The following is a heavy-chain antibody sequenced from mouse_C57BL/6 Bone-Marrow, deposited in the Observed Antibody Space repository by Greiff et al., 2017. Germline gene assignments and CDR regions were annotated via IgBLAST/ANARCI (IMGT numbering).Heavy chain of an antibody. CDR3: ARSLITTVVAPFDY. CDR1: GYSITSYY. CDR2: ISYSGST. J-gene: IGHJ2*01. D-gene: IGHD1-1*01. V-gene: IGHV3-8*01. Sequence: VQLQQSGPGLAKPSQTLSLTCSVTGYSITSYYWNWIRKFPGNKLEYMGYISYSGSTYYNPSLKSRISITRDTSKNQYYLQLNSMTTEDTATDYCARSLITTVVAPFDYWGQGATLTVSS.